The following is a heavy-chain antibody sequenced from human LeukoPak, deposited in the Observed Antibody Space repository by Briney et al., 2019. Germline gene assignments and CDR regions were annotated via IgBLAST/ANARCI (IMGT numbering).Heavy chain of an antibody. CDR3: ARDVDTAMVT. Sequence: SETLSLTCTVSVGSISSHLWSWIRQPPGKGLEWIGYILYSGNTNYNPSLKSRVTISVDTSKNQFSLKLSSVTAADTAVYYCARDVDTAMVTWGQGTLVTVPS. V-gene: IGHV4-59*11. J-gene: IGHJ5*02. D-gene: IGHD5-18*01. CDR1: VGSISSHL. CDR2: ILYSGNT.